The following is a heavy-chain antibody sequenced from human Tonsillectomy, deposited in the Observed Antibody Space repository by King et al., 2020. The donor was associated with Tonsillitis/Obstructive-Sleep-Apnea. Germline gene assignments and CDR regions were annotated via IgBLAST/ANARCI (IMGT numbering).Heavy chain of an antibody. CDR1: GGTFSSYA. J-gene: IGHJ6*02. CDR2: IIPILGIA. V-gene: IGHV1-69*10. Sequence: QLVQSGAEVKKPGSSVKVSCKASGGTFSSYAISWVRQAPGQGLEWMGGIIPILGIANYAQKFPGRFTITADKPTSTAYMELSSLRSEDTAVYYFVSYYSYDSIAYYSPGYGMDVWGQGTTVTVSS. D-gene: IGHD3-22*01. CDR3: VSYYSYDSIAYYSPGYGMDV.